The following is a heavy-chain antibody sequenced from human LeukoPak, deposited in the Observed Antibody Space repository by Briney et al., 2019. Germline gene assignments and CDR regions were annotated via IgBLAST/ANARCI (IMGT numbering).Heavy chain of an antibody. CDR1: GYTFTSYG. Sequence: GAPVKVSCKASGYTFTSYGISWVRQAPGQGLEWMGWIGAYNGNTNYAQKLQGRVTMTTDTSTSTAYMELRSLRSDDTAVYYCARDSTSRILGYSSSWTDRLFDYWGQGTLVTVSS. D-gene: IGHD6-13*01. CDR2: IGAYNGNT. J-gene: IGHJ4*02. CDR3: ARDSTSRILGYSSSWTDRLFDY. V-gene: IGHV1-18*01.